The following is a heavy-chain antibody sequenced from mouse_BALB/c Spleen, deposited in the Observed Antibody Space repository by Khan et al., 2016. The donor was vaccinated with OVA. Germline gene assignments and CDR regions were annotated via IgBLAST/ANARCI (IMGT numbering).Heavy chain of an antibody. CDR2: IWSDGST. V-gene: IGHV2-6-1*01. D-gene: IGHD2-10*01. CDR1: GFSLTNYG. CDR3: ARQPYYHYYIMDY. Sequence: VQLKESGPGLVAPSQSLSITCTISGFSLTNYGVHWVRQPPGKGLEWLVVIWSDGSTTYNSALKSRLSISKDTSKSQVFLKMNSLQTDDTAMYYCARQPYYHYYIMDYWGRGTSVTVSS. J-gene: IGHJ4*01.